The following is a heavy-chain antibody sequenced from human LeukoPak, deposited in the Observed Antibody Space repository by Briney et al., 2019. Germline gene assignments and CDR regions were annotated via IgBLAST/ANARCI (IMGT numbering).Heavy chain of an antibody. Sequence: GGSLRLSCAGSGFTFSSYGMSWVRQAPGKGLEWVSAISGSGGTTYYGDSVKGRFTISRDNSKNTLYLQMNSLRAEDTAVYYCARVSEGTYYFDYWGQGTLVTVSS. CDR3: ARVSEGTYYFDY. J-gene: IGHJ4*02. V-gene: IGHV3-23*01. D-gene: IGHD1-14*01. CDR1: GFTFSSYG. CDR2: ISGSGGTT.